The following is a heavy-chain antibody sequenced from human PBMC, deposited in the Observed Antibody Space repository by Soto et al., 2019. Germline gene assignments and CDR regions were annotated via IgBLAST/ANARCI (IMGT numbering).Heavy chain of an antibody. Sequence: TSETLSLTCSVSGGSMSEYFWSWIRQSPGKGLEWIGYIYYLGSTDYNPSLKSRVTISVDTSKRQFSPRLTSVTAADTAVYYCARDGYDGSGSPYPAYWGPGTQVTVSS. J-gene: IGHJ4*02. CDR2: IYYLGST. D-gene: IGHD3-10*01. V-gene: IGHV4-59*01. CDR1: GGSMSEYF. CDR3: ARDGYDGSGSPYPAY.